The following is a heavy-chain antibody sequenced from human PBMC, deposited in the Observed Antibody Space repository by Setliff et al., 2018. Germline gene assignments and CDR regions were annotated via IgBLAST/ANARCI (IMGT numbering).Heavy chain of an antibody. CDR1: GYTLTELS. Sequence: ASVKVSCKVSGYTLTELSMHWVRQAPGEGLEWMGGFDPEDGETIYAQKFQGRVTMTEDTSTDTAYMELSSLRSEDTAVYYCAREQLVDRGFDYWGQGTLVTVSS. V-gene: IGHV1-24*01. CDR2: FDPEDGET. J-gene: IGHJ4*02. D-gene: IGHD6-6*01. CDR3: AREQLVDRGFDY.